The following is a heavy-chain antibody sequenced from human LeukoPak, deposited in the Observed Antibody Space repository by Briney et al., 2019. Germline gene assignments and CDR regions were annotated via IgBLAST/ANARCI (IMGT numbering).Heavy chain of an antibody. D-gene: IGHD4-17*01. Sequence: GGSLRLSCAASGFTFSSYAMSWVRQAPGKGLEWVSAISGSGGSTYYADSVKGRFTISRDNSKNTLYLQMNSLRAEDTAVYYCAKDGHYGCYDYYYYYYMDVWGKGTTVTVSS. V-gene: IGHV3-23*01. CDR3: AKDGHYGCYDYYYYYYMDV. CDR2: ISGSGGST. J-gene: IGHJ6*03. CDR1: GFTFSSYA.